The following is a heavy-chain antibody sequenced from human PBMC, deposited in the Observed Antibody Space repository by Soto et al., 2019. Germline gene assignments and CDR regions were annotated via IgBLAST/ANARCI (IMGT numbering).Heavy chain of an antibody. CDR1: GASISGFY. CDR3: VRDGTKTLRDWFDP. Sequence: PSETLSLSCTVSGASISGFYWSWIRKSAGKGLEWIGRIYATGTTDYNPSLKSRVMMSVDASKKQFSLKLRSVTAADTAVYYCVRDGTKTLRDWFDPWGQGISVTVSS. D-gene: IGHD1-1*01. V-gene: IGHV4-4*07. CDR2: IYATGTT. J-gene: IGHJ5*02.